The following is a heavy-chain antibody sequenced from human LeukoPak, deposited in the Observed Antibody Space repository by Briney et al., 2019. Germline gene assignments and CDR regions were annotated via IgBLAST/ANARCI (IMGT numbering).Heavy chain of an antibody. J-gene: IGHJ3*02. V-gene: IGHV4-31*03. CDR3: AREGGSYSASGFDI. CDR2: IYCSGST. Sequence: PSQTLSLTCTVSGGSISSGGYYWSWIRQHPGKGLEWIGYIYCSGSTHYNPSLKSRVTISVDTSKNQFSLKLSSVTAADTAVYYCAREGGSYSASGFDIWGQGTMVTVSS. D-gene: IGHD2-21*01. CDR1: GGSISSGGYY.